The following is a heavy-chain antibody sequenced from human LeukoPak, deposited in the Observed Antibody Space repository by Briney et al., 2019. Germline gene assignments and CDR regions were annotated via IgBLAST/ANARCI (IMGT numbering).Heavy chain of an antibody. CDR2: INAGNGNT. D-gene: IGHD3-10*01. J-gene: IGHJ6*02. Sequence: ASVKVSCKASGYTFTSYAMHWVRQAPGQRLEWMGWINAGNGNTKYSQKFQGRVTITRDTSASTAYMELSGLRSEDTAVYYCARVVGTSLWFGESALDVWGQGTTVTVSS. V-gene: IGHV1-3*01. CDR1: GYTFTSYA. CDR3: ARVVGTSLWFGESALDV.